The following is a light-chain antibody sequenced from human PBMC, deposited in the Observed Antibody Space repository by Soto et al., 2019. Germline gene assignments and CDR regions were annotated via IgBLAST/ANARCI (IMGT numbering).Light chain of an antibody. V-gene: IGLV1-47*01. CDR2: RND. CDR3: AAWDDSLSGVV. Sequence: QLVLTQPPSASGTPGQRVTISCSGSSSNIGSNYVYWYQQLPGTAPKLLIYRNDQRPSGVPDRFSGSKSGTSASLAINGLRSDDEADYYCAAWDDSLSGVVFGGGTKLTVL. CDR1: SSNIGSNY. J-gene: IGLJ3*02.